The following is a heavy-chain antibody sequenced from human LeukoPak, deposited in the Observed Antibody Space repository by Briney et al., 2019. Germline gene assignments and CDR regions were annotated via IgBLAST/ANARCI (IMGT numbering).Heavy chain of an antibody. J-gene: IGHJ4*02. CDR1: GYTFTGYY. V-gene: IGHV1-2*02. CDR3: ARVLLWFGAPFDY. Sequence: ASVTVSCKASGYTFTGYYMHWVRQAPGQGLEWMGWINPNSGGTNYAQKFQRRVTMTRDTSISTAYMELSRLRSDDTAVYYCARVLLWFGAPFDYWGQGTLVTVSS. D-gene: IGHD3-10*01. CDR2: INPNSGGT.